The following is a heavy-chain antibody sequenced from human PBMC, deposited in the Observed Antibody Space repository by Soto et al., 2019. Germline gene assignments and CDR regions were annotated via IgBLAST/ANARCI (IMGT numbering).Heavy chain of an antibody. J-gene: IGHJ6*02. Sequence: SETLSLTCTVSGGSISSSSYYWGWIRQPPGKGLEWIGSIYYSGSTYYNPSLKSRVTISVDTSKNQFSLKLSSVTAADTAVYYCARRSGYYRYGMDVWGQGTTVTAP. CDR3: ARRSGYYRYGMDV. D-gene: IGHD3-3*01. V-gene: IGHV4-39*01. CDR2: IYYSGST. CDR1: GGSISSSSYY.